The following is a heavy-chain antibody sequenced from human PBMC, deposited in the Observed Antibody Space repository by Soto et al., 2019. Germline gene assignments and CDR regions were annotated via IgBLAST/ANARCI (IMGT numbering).Heavy chain of an antibody. V-gene: IGHV4-31*03. Sequence: QVQLQESGPGLVKPSQTLSLSCTVTGTSVTSAGYYWSWIRQHPGQGLEWIGYIYYSGSTSYNPSLKSRVTISVYTSNNQFSLVLTSVTAADTALYYCARGGYCSNGVCYIHYGVDVWGQGTTVTVSS. CDR3: ARGGYCSNGVCYIHYGVDV. D-gene: IGHD2-8*01. CDR1: GTSVTSAGYY. CDR2: IYYSGST. J-gene: IGHJ6*02.